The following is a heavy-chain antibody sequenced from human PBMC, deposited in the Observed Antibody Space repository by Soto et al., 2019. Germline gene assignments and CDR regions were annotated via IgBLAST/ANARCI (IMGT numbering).Heavy chain of an antibody. V-gene: IGHV3-21*06. Sequence: GGSLRLSCAASGFTFTRYSMNWVRQAPGKGLEWVSSISSTTNYIYYGDSMKGRFTISRDNAKNSLYLEMNSLRAEDTAVYYCAREFEDLTSNFDYWGQGTLVTVSS. J-gene: IGHJ4*02. CDR2: ISSTTNYI. CDR3: AREFEDLTSNFDY. D-gene: IGHD3-10*01. CDR1: GFTFTRYS.